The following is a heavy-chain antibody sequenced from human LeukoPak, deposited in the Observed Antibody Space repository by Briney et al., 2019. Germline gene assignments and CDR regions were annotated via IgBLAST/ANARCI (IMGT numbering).Heavy chain of an antibody. CDR1: GFTFSSYW. J-gene: IGHJ4*02. CDR3: ASWAGNTQSDSWSGPFDY. V-gene: IGHV3-7*01. D-gene: IGHD3-3*01. CDR2: IKQDGSEK. Sequence: GGSLRLSCAASGFTFSSYWMSWVRQAPGKGLEWVANIKQDGSEKYYVDSVKGRFTISRDNAKNSLYLQMGSLRVEDTAVYYCASWAGNTQSDSWSGPFDYWGQGTLVTVSS.